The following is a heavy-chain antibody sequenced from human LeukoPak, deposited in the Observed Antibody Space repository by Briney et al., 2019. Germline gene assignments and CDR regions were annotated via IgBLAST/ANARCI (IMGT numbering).Heavy chain of an antibody. D-gene: IGHD3-10*01. J-gene: IGHJ3*02. CDR2: ISYDGSNK. CDR3: AREGVLLWFGELFGAFDI. CDR1: GFTFSSYA. Sequence: GRSLRLSCAASGFTFSSYAMHWVRQAPGKGLEWVAVISYDGSNKYYADSVKGRFTISRDNSKNTLYLQMNSLRAEDTAVYYCAREGVLLWFGELFGAFDIWGQGTMVTVSS. V-gene: IGHV3-30-3*01.